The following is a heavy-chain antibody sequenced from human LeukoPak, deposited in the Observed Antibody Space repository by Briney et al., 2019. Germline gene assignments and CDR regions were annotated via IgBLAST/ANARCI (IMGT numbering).Heavy chain of an antibody. D-gene: IGHD5-24*01. J-gene: IGHJ4*02. Sequence: GGSLRLSCAASGFTFSSYGMHWVRQAPGKGLEWGAVISYDGSNKYYADSVKGRFTISRDNSKNTLYLQMNSLRAEDTAVYYCARDRPLQGLDYWGQGTLVTVSS. CDR2: ISYDGSNK. CDR3: ARDRPLQGLDY. V-gene: IGHV3-30*03. CDR1: GFTFSSYG.